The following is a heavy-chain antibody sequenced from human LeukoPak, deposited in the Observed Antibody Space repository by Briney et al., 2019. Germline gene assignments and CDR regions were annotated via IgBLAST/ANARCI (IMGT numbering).Heavy chain of an antibody. Sequence: TGGSLRLSCAASGFTFSSYAMSWVRQAPGKGLEWVSAISGSGGSTYYADSVKGRFTISRDNAKNSLYLQMNSLRAEDTAVYYCARYFEDYYDSSGYSFDYWGQGTLVTVSS. D-gene: IGHD3-22*01. CDR2: ISGSGGST. CDR1: GFTFSSYA. J-gene: IGHJ4*02. CDR3: ARYFEDYYDSSGYSFDY. V-gene: IGHV3-23*01.